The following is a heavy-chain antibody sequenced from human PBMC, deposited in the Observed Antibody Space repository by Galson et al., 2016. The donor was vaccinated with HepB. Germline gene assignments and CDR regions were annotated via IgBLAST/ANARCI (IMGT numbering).Heavy chain of an antibody. J-gene: IGHJ4*02. CDR3: ASGPILAFWGSFRPPHPADY. D-gene: IGHD3-16*02. CDR2: IDPSDPYT. Sequence: QSGAEVKKPGESLRISCKGSGYSFTNYWISWVRQVPGKGLEWMGKIDPSDPYTIYSPSFRGHVTVSVDRSISTAYLQWNSLKSSDTAMYYCASGPILAFWGSFRPPHPADYWGQGTLVTVSS. V-gene: IGHV5-10-1*01. CDR1: GYSFTNYW.